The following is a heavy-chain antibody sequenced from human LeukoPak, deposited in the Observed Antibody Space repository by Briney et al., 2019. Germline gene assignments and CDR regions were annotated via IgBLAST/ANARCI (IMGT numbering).Heavy chain of an antibody. Sequence: GSLRLSCVASGFTFTDYFMSWVRQSPGKGLEWIGDINHSGGTNYNPSLKSRITISVDASKRQFSLRLSSVTAADTAVYHCARLDFASDSSSWVFDFWGQGTVVTVSS. CDR2: INHSGGT. J-gene: IGHJ4*02. V-gene: IGHV4-34*01. CDR1: GFTFTDYF. D-gene: IGHD6-13*01. CDR3: ARLDFASDSSSWVFDF.